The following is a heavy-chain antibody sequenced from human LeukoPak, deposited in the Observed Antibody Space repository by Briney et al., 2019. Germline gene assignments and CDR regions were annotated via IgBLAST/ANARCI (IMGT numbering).Heavy chain of an antibody. V-gene: IGHV3-23*01. D-gene: IGHD2-2*01. Sequence: GGSLRLSCAASGFTFSSYAMSCVRQAPGEGLEWVSAITGSGGDTFHAESVKGRFTISRDNSKNTLYLQMNSLRAEDTAVYYCAKGSAISRPYYFDYWGQGTLVTVSS. CDR3: AKGSAISRPYYFDY. CDR1: GFTFSSYA. CDR2: ITGSGGDT. J-gene: IGHJ4*02.